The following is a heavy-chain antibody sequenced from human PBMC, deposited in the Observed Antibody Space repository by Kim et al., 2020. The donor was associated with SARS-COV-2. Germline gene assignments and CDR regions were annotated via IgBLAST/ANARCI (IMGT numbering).Heavy chain of an antibody. CDR2: ISSSGSTI. CDR3: ARGRGYSGYDEKYGMDV. Sequence: GGSLRLSCAASGFTFSSYEMNWVRQAPGKGLEWVSYISSSGSTIYYADSVKGQFTISRDNAKNSLYLQMNSLRAEDTAVYYCARGRGYSGYDEKYGMDVWGQGNTVTVSS. V-gene: IGHV3-48*03. J-gene: IGHJ6*02. CDR1: GFTFSSYE. D-gene: IGHD5-12*01.